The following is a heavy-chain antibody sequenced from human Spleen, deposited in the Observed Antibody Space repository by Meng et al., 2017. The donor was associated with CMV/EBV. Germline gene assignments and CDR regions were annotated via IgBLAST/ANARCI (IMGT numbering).Heavy chain of an antibody. D-gene: IGHD3-10*01. J-gene: IGHJ2*01. Sequence: FKGPGYSFTSFWIGWVRQMPGKGLEWMGIIYPGDSDTRYSPSFQGQVTISADKSISTAYLQWSSLKASDTAMYYCARHFNRDWYFDLWGRGTLVTVSS. CDR1: GYSFTSFW. CDR3: ARHFNRDWYFDL. V-gene: IGHV5-51*01. CDR2: IYPGDSDT.